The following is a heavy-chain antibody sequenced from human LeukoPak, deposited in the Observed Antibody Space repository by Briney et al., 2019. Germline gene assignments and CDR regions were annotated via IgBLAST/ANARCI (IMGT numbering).Heavy chain of an antibody. CDR2: INHSGST. CDR3: ARWGAATPPYFDY. V-gene: IGHV4-34*01. CDR1: GGSFSGYY. Sequence: PSETLSLTCAVYGGSFSGYYWSWIRQPPGKGLEWIGEINHSGSTNYNPSLKSRVTISVDTSKNQFSLKLSSVTAADTAVYYCARWGAATPPYFDYWGQGTLVTVSS. D-gene: IGHD6-25*01. J-gene: IGHJ4*02.